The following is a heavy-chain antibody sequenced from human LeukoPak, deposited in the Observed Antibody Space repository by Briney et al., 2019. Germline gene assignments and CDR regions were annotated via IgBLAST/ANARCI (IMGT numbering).Heavy chain of an antibody. Sequence: GGSLRLSRAPSGFTFSSYAMSSVRQAPGEGLEWVSSISGSGVSTYTADSVKGRFTISRDNSKNTLYLQMNRRRAEDTAVYFCAKVGGRGKYFDAFDIWGQGTMVTVSS. CDR2: ISGSGVST. D-gene: IGHD2/OR15-2a*01. J-gene: IGHJ3*02. CDR3: AKVGGRGKYFDAFDI. V-gene: IGHV3-23*01. CDR1: GFTFSSYA.